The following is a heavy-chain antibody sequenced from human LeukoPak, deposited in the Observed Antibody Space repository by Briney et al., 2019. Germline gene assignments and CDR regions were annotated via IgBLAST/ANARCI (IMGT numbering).Heavy chain of an antibody. CDR3: ARGMGQWPYPEYFQH. V-gene: IGHV4-4*02. J-gene: IGHJ1*01. CDR2: IYHSGST. D-gene: IGHD6-19*01. CDR1: GGSISSSNW. Sequence: PSGTLSLTCAVSGGSISSSNWWSWVRQPPGKGLEWIGEIYHSGSTNYNPSLKSRVTISVDKSRNQFSLKLSSVTAADTAVHYCARGMGQWPYPEYFQHWGQGTLVTVSS.